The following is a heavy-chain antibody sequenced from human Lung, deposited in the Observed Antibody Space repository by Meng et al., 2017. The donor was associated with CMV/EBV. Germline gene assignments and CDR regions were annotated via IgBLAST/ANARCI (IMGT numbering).Heavy chain of an antibody. J-gene: IGHJ3*02. V-gene: IGHV3-15*01. CDR2: IKSDTDGGTT. CDR3: TTDTSGGYSYDI. D-gene: IGHD3-10*01. Sequence: GESLKISCAASGFTFSDAWMTWVRQPPGKGLEWLGRIKSDTDGGTTDYAAPLKGRFTISRDDSKNTLFLQMNSLKTEDTAMYYCTTDTSGGYSYDIWGQGTLVXVSS. CDR1: GFTFSDAW.